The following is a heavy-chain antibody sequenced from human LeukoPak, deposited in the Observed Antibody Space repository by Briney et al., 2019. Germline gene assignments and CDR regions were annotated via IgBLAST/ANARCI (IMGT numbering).Heavy chain of an antibody. J-gene: IGHJ3*02. D-gene: IGHD2-21*01. CDR1: GFSFADYA. Sequence: GGSLRLSCAASGFSFADYAMHWVRQEPGKGLEWAFLISGDGGTTYYADSVKGRFTISRDNSKKSLYLQMNSLRTEDTALYYCAKGGDRIWDAFDIWGEGTRVTVCS. CDR2: ISGDGGTT. CDR3: AKGGDRIWDAFDI. V-gene: IGHV3-43*02.